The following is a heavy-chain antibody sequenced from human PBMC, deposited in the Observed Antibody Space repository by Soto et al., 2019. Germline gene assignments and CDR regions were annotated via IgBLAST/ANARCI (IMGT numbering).Heavy chain of an antibody. D-gene: IGHD6-13*01. CDR2: ISEDGSNK. CDR1: GLTFSSYG. V-gene: IGHV3-30*18. J-gene: IGHJ4*02. CDR3: AKDRVSYYFDY. Sequence: QTGGPLRLSCAASGLTFSSYGMHWVRQAPGKGLEWVAVISEDGSNKYYADSVKGRFTISRDNSKNTLYLQMNSLRAEDTAVYFCAKDRVSYYFDYWGQGTLLTVSS.